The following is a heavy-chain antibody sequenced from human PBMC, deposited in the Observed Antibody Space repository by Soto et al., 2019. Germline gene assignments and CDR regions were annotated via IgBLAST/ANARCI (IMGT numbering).Heavy chain of an antibody. Sequence: ASVKVSCKASGYTFTSYDINWVRQATGQGLEWMGWMNPNSGNTGYAQKFQGRVTMTRNTSISTAYMELSSLRSEDTAVYYCARGDIVLVPAALYYYYGMDVWGQGTTVTVSS. J-gene: IGHJ6*02. V-gene: IGHV1-8*01. D-gene: IGHD2-2*01. CDR2: MNPNSGNT. CDR3: ARGDIVLVPAALYYYYGMDV. CDR1: GYTFTSYD.